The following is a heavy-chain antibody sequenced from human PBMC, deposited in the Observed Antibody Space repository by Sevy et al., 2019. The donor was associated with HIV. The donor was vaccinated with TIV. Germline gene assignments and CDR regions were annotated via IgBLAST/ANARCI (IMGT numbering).Heavy chain of an antibody. Sequence: GGSLRLSCAASGFTFSSYAMHWVRQAPGKGLEWVAVISYDGSNKYYADSVKGRFTISRDNTKNTMYLQMNSLRAEDTAVYYCASRPPIAAAGRHYYDYGMDVWGQGTTVTVSS. CDR3: ASRPPIAAAGRHYYDYGMDV. J-gene: IGHJ6*02. D-gene: IGHD6-13*01. V-gene: IGHV3-30-3*01. CDR1: GFTFSSYA. CDR2: ISYDGSNK.